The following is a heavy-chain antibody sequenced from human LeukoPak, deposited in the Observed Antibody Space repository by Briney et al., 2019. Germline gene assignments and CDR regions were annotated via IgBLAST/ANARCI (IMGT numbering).Heavy chain of an antibody. V-gene: IGHV4-39*02. CDR1: GGSIRSYY. CDR2: IYYSGST. CDR3: ARLVAVAGVFDY. J-gene: IGHJ4*02. Sequence: SETLSLTCTVSGGSIRSYYWHWIRQPPGKGLEWIGNIYYSGSTYYNPSLKSRVTISVDTSKNHFSLKLSSVTAADTAVYYCARLVAVAGVFDYWGQGTLVTVSS. D-gene: IGHD6-19*01.